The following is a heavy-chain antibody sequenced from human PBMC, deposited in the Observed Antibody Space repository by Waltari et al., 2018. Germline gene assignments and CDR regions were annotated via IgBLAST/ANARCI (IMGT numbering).Heavy chain of an antibody. J-gene: IGHJ3*02. CDR1: GYSISRGYY. D-gene: IGHD3-16*02. V-gene: IGHV4-38-2*01. Sequence: QVQLQESGPGLVKPSETLSLTCAVSGYSISRGYYWGWIRQPPGKGLEWIGSIYHSGGTYDNPSRKSRVTISVDTSKNQFSLKLSSVTAADTAVYYCARHDYIWGSYRYLDAFDIWGQGTMVTVSS. CDR2: IYHSGGT. CDR3: ARHDYIWGSYRYLDAFDI.